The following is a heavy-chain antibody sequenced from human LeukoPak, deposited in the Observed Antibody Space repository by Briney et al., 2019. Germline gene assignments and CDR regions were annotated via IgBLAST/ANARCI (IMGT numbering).Heavy chain of an antibody. CDR1: GFTFSSYG. CDR3: AKDCKSRFYCDYAGGQIDY. V-gene: IGHV3-30*18. J-gene: IGHJ4*02. Sequence: GGSLRLSCAASGFTFSSYGMHWVRQAPGKGLEWVAVISYDGSNKYYADSVKGRFTISRDNSKNTLYLQMNSLRAEDTAVYYCAKDCKSRFYCDYAGGQIDYWGQGTLVTVSS. D-gene: IGHD3-16*01. CDR2: ISYDGSNK.